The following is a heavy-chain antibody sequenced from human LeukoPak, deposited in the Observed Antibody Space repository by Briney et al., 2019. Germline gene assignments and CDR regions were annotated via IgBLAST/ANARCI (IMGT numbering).Heavy chain of an antibody. CDR3: ATIKRGNIFGFFDF. J-gene: IGHJ4*02. D-gene: IGHD5-18*01. CDR2: VLDNVRT. CDR1: GGSISSHY. Sequence: PSETLSLTCTVSGGSISSHYWSWVRQPPGKGLEWIGYVLDNVRTKDNPSLNSRFTLSADTSKNLFSLRLTSVTAADTAVYYCATIKRGNIFGFFDFWGQGILVTVSS. V-gene: IGHV4-59*11.